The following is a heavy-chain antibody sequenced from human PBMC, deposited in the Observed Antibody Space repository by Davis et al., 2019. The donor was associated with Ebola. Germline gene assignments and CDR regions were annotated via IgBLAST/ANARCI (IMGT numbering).Heavy chain of an antibody. J-gene: IGHJ4*02. V-gene: IGHV1-69*13. CDR2: IIPIFGTA. Sequence: AASVKVSCKASGGTFSSYAISWVRQAPGQGLEWMGGIIPIFGTANYAQRFHGRVTITADESTSTAYMELSSLRSEDTAVYYCARGPEYVVYAPTLDYWGQGTLVTVSS. CDR3: ARGPEYVVYAPTLDY. CDR1: GGTFSSYA. D-gene: IGHD2-8*02.